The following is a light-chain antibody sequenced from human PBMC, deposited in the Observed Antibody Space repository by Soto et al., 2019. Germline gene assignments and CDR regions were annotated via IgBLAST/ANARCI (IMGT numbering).Light chain of an antibody. J-gene: IGKJ1*01. CDR2: GAS. CDR1: QSVSSSY. CDR3: QQYGSSPPTT. Sequence: EMVLIQSPASLSLSPWERASVCVRASQSVSSSYLAWYQQKPGQAPRLLIYGASSRATGIPDRFSGSGSGTDFTLTISRLEPEDFAVYYCQQYGSSPPTTFGQGTKVDIK. V-gene: IGKV3-20*01.